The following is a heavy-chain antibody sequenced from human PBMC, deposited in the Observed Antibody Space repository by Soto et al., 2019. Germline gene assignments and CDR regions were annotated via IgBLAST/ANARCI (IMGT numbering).Heavy chain of an antibody. V-gene: IGHV4-34*01. CDR2: INHSGST. CDR3: ARGGYGSGSYYKAHKRYYYGMDV. CDR1: GGSFSGYY. D-gene: IGHD3-10*01. Sequence: SETLSLTCAVYGGSFSGYYWSWIRQPPGKGLEWIGEINHSGSTNYDPSLKSRVTISVDTSKNQFSLKLSSVTAADTAVYYCARGGYGSGSYYKAHKRYYYGMDVWGQGTTVTVSS. J-gene: IGHJ6*02.